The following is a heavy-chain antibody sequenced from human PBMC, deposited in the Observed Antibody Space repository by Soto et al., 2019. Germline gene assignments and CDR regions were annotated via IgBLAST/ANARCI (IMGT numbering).Heavy chain of an antibody. D-gene: IGHD2-21*02. V-gene: IGHV3-74*01. CDR1: GFTFSSYW. Sequence: EVQLVESGGGLVQPGGSLRLSCAASGFTFSSYWMHWVRQAPGKGLVWVSRINSDGSSTSYADSVKGRFTISRDNAKNPLYLQINSLRAEDTAVYYCARGGTKGVVTTYWGQGTLVTVSS. CDR2: INSDGSST. CDR3: ARGGTKGVVTTY. J-gene: IGHJ4*02.